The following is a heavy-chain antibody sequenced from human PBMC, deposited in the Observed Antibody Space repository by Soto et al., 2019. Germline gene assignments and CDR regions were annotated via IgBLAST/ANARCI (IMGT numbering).Heavy chain of an antibody. CDR3: TRYSGTYSAEY. V-gene: IGHV4-61*08. D-gene: IGHD1-26*01. CDR1: GDSVSSSDYY. Sequence: QVQLQQSGPGLVKPSETLSLTCTVSGDSVSSSDYYWNWIRQPPGKGLEWIGNIYYNGNTNYNPSLRGRLTISLETSKNQVSLKLTSVTVADTAVYYCTRYSGTYSAEYWGQGALVTVSS. J-gene: IGHJ4*02. CDR2: IYYNGNT.